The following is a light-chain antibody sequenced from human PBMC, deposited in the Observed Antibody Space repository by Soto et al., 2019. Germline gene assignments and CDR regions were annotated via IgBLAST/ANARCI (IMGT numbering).Light chain of an antibody. J-gene: IGKJ1*01. CDR2: DAS. Sequence: DIPMTQSPPSLSASVGDRVIITCRASQTISTYLNWYQQKPGKAPKLLIYDASSLQSGVPSRFSGSGSGTDFTLTITSLQPEDFSTYYCQQSYNTLWTFGQGTKVEIK. CDR1: QTISTY. CDR3: QQSYNTLWT. V-gene: IGKV1-39*01.